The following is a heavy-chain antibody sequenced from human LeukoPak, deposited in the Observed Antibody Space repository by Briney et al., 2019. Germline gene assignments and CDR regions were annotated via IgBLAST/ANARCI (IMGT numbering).Heavy chain of an antibody. CDR2: ISWNSGSI. J-gene: IGHJ4*02. Sequence: GRSLRLSCAASGFTFDDYAMHWVRQAPGKGLEWVSGISWNSGSIGYADSVKGRFTISRDNAKNSLYLQMDSLGAEDTAVYYCATDYGGGYFDYWGQGTLVTVSS. CDR1: GFTFDDYA. D-gene: IGHD4-23*01. V-gene: IGHV3-9*01. CDR3: ATDYGGGYFDY.